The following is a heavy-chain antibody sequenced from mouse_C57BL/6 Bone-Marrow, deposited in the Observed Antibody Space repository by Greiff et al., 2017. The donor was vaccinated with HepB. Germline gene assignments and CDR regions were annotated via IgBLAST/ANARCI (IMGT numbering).Heavy chain of an antibody. Sequence: QVQLQQSGAELVRPGASVKLSCTASGFNIKDDYMHWVKQRPGQGLEWIGDIYPGSGSTNYNEKFKSKATLTVDTSSSTAYMQLSSLTSEDSAVYYCARERGLLLHFDYWGQGTTLTVSS. J-gene: IGHJ2*01. CDR3: ARERGLLLHFDY. V-gene: IGHV1-55*01. CDR2: IYPGSGST. CDR1: GFNIKDDY. D-gene: IGHD2-3*01.